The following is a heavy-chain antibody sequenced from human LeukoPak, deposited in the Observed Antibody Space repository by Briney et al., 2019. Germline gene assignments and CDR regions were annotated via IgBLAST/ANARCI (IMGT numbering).Heavy chain of an antibody. CDR3: ARGGYYGSGSYYKWGPDY. V-gene: IGHV1-3*01. CDR2: IDAGNGNT. D-gene: IGHD3-10*01. Sequence: GASVKVSCKASGYTFTTYAIHWVRQAPGQRLEWMGWIDAGNGNTKYSQKFQGRVTITRDTSASTAYMELSSPRSEDTAVYYCARGGYYGSGSYYKWGPDYWGQGTLVTVSS. CDR1: GYTFTTYA. J-gene: IGHJ4*02.